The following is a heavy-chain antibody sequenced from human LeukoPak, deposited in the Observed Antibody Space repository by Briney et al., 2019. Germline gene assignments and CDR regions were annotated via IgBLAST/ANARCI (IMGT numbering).Heavy chain of an antibody. D-gene: IGHD2-2*01. Sequence: PGGSLRLSCAASGFSLSSHWMHWVRQAPGKGLVWVSRVNSDGSSTNYADSVKGRFTISRDNAKNTLYLQMNSLRAEDTALYYCAKGLYCTSTSCSSRFDSWGQGTLVTVSS. CDR2: VNSDGSST. CDR1: GFSLSSHW. V-gene: IGHV3-74*01. J-gene: IGHJ4*02. CDR3: AKGLYCTSTSCSSRFDS.